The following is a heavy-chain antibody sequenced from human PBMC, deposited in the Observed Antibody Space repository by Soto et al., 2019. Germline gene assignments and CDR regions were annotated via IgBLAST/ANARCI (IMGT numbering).Heavy chain of an antibody. V-gene: IGHV4-31*03. J-gene: IGHJ3*02. D-gene: IGHD3-10*01. CDR1: RCSICSGSYY. CDR3: ARDYYGSGSSSLDI. CDR2: IYYSGST. Sequence: PSETLSLTCTVPRCSICSGSYYWSWFRQHPGKGLEWIGYIYYSGSTYYNPSLKSRVTISVDTSKNQSSLKLSSVTAADTAVYYCARDYYGSGSSSLDIWGQGTMVT.